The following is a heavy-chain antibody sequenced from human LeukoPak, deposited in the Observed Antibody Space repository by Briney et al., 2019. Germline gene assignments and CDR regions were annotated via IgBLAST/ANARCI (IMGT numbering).Heavy chain of an antibody. CDR1: GFTFSKYW. Sequence: GGSLRLSCAASGFTFSKYWMHWVRQAPGKGLVWVSRINSDGSSTSYADSVKGRFTISRDNAKNRLYLQMSSLRAADTAVYYCATFRGFDHWGQGTLVTVSS. D-gene: IGHD3-16*01. V-gene: IGHV3-74*01. CDR2: INSDGSST. CDR3: ATFRGFDH. J-gene: IGHJ4*02.